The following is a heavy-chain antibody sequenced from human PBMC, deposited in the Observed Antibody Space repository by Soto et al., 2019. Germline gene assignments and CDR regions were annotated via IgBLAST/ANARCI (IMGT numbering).Heavy chain of an antibody. CDR1: GFTFSSYA. CDR3: AKGTYCTNGVCYKGEDAFDI. J-gene: IGHJ3*02. V-gene: IGHV3-23*01. CDR2: ISGSGGST. D-gene: IGHD2-8*01. Sequence: GGSLRLSCAASGFTFSSYAMSWVRQAPGKGLEWVSAISGSGGSTYYADSVKDRFTISRDNSKNTLYLQMNSLRAEDTAVYYCAKGTYCTNGVCYKGEDAFDIWGQGTMVTVSS.